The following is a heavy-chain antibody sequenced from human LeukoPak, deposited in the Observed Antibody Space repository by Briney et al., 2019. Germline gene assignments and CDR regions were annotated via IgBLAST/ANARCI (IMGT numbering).Heavy chain of an antibody. Sequence: GRSLRLSCAASGFTFSSYGMHWVRQAPGKGLEWVAVISYDGSNKYYADSVKGRFTISRDNSKNTLYLQMNSLRAEDTAVYYCAKSPTDYDALDYWGQGTLVTVSS. V-gene: IGHV3-30*18. CDR2: ISYDGSNK. CDR3: AKSPTDYDALDY. J-gene: IGHJ4*02. CDR1: GFTFSSYG. D-gene: IGHD4/OR15-4a*01.